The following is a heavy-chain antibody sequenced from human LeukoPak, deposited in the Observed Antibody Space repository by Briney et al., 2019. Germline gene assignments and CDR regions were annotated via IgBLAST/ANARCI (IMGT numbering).Heavy chain of an antibody. CDR2: IRHDESEK. Sequence: GGSLRLSCAASGFTFSYYGMHWVRQAPDKGLEWVTFIRHDESEKFYADSVKGRFTISRDNSKNTLYLQMNSLRAEDTAVYYCARGTNYGGRTNLFDYWGQGTLVTVSS. V-gene: IGHV3-30*02. D-gene: IGHD4-23*01. CDR1: GFTFSYYG. CDR3: ARGTNYGGRTNLFDY. J-gene: IGHJ4*02.